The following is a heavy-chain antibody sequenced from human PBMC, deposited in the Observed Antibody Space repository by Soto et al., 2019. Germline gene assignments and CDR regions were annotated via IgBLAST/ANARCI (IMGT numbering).Heavy chain of an antibody. CDR1: GCTFSSYA. CDR2: IIPIFGTA. Sequence: SVKVSCKASGCTFSSYAISWVRQAPGQGLEWMGGIIPIFGTANYAQKFQGRVTITADESTSTAYMELSSLRSEDTAVYYCARDGIGVVAGTGHYYFDYWGQGTQVTVSS. J-gene: IGHJ4*02. CDR3: ARDGIGVVAGTGHYYFDY. V-gene: IGHV1-69*13. D-gene: IGHD6-19*01.